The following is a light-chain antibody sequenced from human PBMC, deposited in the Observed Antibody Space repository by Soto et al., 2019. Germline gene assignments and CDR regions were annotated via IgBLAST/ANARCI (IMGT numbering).Light chain of an antibody. CDR1: QSVSGSY. CDR2: GIS. CDR3: QEYIQWPPGM. Sequence: EIVLTQSPGTLSLSPGERATLSCRASQSVSGSYLAWYQQRPGQAPRLLIYGISSRATGIPDRFRGSGSGTGTDFTLTISRLQPEDFAVYYCQEYIQWPPGMFGPGTTVDIK. J-gene: IGKJ1*01. V-gene: IGKV3-20*01.